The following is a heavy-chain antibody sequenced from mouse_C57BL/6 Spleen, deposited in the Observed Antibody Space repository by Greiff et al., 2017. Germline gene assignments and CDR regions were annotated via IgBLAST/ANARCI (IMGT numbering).Heavy chain of an antibody. D-gene: IGHD1-1*02. V-gene: IGHV1-69*01. J-gene: IGHJ4*01. CDR2: IDPSDSYT. CDR3: ARNYYGYYYAMDY. CDR1: GYTFTSYW. Sequence: VQLQQPGAELVMPGASVKLSCKASGYTFTSYWMHWVKQRPGQGLEWIGEIDPSDSYTNYNQKFKGKSTLTVDKSSSTAYMQLSSLTSEDSAVYYCARNYYGYYYAMDYWGQGTSVTVSS.